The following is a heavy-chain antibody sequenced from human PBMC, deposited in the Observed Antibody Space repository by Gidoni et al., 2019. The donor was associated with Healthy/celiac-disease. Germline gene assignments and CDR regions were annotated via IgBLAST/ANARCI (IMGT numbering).Heavy chain of an antibody. J-gene: IGHJ4*02. CDR1: GFTFSSYS. D-gene: IGHD3-3*01. CDR3: ARDPGFGGSHFDY. V-gene: IGHV3-21*01. Sequence: EVQLVESGGGRVKPGGSLRLSGAASGFTFSSYSMNWVRQAPGKGLEWVSSISSSISSIYYADSVKGRFTISRDNAKNSLYLQMNSLRAEDTAVYYCARDPGFGGSHFDYWGQGTLVTVSS. CDR2: ISSSISSI.